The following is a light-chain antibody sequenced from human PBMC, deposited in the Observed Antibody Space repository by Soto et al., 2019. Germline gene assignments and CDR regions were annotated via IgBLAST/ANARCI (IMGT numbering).Light chain of an antibody. CDR1: SSDVGGYNY. Sequence: QSALTQPPSASGSPGQSGTISCTGTSSDVGGYNYVSWYQQHPGKAPKLTIYEVSKRPSGVPDRFSGSKSGNTASLTVSGLQAQDEADYYCSSYAASDTPFVFGTATQVTV. V-gene: IGLV2-8*01. CDR3: SSYAASDTPFV. CDR2: EVS. J-gene: IGLJ1*01.